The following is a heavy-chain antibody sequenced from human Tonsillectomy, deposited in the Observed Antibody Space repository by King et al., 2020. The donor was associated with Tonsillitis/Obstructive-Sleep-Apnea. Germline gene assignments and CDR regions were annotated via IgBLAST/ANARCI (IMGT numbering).Heavy chain of an antibody. D-gene: IGHD6-6*01. V-gene: IGHV3-33*01. Sequence: VQLVESGGGVVQPGRSLRLSCAASGFTFIIFGMHWVRQAPGKGLEWVAFIWYDGSNKYYADSVKGRFTISRDNSKNTLYLQMNSLRAEDTAVYYCAREYSSSSDYYYYYMDVWGKGTTVTVSS. CDR2: IWYDGSNK. CDR3: AREYSSSSDYYYYYMDV. J-gene: IGHJ6*03. CDR1: GFTFIIFG.